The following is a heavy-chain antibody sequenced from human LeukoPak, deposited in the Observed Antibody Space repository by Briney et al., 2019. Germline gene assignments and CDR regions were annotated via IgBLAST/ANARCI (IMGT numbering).Heavy chain of an antibody. J-gene: IGHJ4*02. Sequence: GGSLRLSCAASGFTFSTYAMHWVRQAPGKGLEWVAIISNDGSNEDYADSVKGRFTISRDNFKNMLYLQMNSLRAEDTAVYYCAKASLDAPMAFPFDFWGQGSLVIVSS. CDR2: ISNDGSNE. CDR1: GFTFSTYA. V-gene: IGHV3-30*18. D-gene: IGHD5-18*01. CDR3: AKASLDAPMAFPFDF.